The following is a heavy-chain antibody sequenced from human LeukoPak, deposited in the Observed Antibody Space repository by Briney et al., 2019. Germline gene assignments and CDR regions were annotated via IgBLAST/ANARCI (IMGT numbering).Heavy chain of an antibody. CDR1: GFIFSSYA. D-gene: IGHD3-10*01. CDR2: ISYNGSNK. Sequence: GGTLRLSCAASGFIFSSYAIHWVRQAPGKGLEWMAVISYNGSNKYYASPKKGRFTISRTNTKNTLYLQVNSLRAEDRAVYYCANTRGYGYYFNLWGRGTLVSVSS. CDR3: ANTRGYGYYFNL. V-gene: IGHV3-30*04. J-gene: IGHJ4*02.